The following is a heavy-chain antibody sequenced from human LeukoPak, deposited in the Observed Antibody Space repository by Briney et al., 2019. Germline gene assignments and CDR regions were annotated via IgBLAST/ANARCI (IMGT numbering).Heavy chain of an antibody. Sequence: GGSLRLSCAASGFIFTDYSMSWVRQAPGKGLEWVARVTGSGVSSDYADSVKGRFTISRDNSQSTLYMQMYSLRAENTAVYYLAKRKFESSGYHDYWGQGALAPVSS. D-gene: IGHD3-22*01. J-gene: IGHJ4*02. CDR2: VTGSGVSS. CDR1: GFIFTDYS. V-gene: IGHV3-23*01. CDR3: AKRKFESSGYHDY.